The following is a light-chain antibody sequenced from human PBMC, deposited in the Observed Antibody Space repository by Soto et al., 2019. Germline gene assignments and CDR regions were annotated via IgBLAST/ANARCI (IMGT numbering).Light chain of an antibody. V-gene: IGLV2-8*01. CDR2: EVT. Sequence: QSALTQPPSASGFPGQSVTISCTGTSNDIGYYDYVSWYQQHPGKAPKLVIYEVTKRPSGVPDRVSASKSGNTASLTVSGLRAEDEADYYCSSYAGNNNFVFGSGTKATVL. CDR3: SSYAGNNNFV. CDR1: SNDIGYYDY. J-gene: IGLJ1*01.